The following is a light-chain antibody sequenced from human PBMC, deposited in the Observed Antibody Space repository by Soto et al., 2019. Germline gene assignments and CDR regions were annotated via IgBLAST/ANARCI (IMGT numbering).Light chain of an antibody. V-gene: IGLV2-11*01. J-gene: IGLJ1*01. CDR2: DVI. CDR1: RSDVGGYDY. CDR3: CSYAGSYSYV. Sequence: QSVLTQPRSVSGSPGQSVSISCTGARSDVGGYDYVSWYQQHPDKAPKVIIYDVIKRPSGVPDRFSGSKSGNTASLTISGLQSDDEAEYYCCSYAGSYSYVFGPGTKLTVL.